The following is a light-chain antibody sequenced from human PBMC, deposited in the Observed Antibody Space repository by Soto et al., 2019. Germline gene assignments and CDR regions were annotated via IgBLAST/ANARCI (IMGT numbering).Light chain of an antibody. CDR3: CSYAGRSTWDVV. Sequence: QSGLTQPASVSGSPAQSITISCTGSSSDVGGSGLVSWYQFHPGKAPKLLIFEGFKRPSGVSNRFSGSKSGSTASLTISGLQTEDEADYYCCSYAGRSTWDVVFGGGTKVTVL. CDR1: SSDVGGSGL. J-gene: IGLJ2*01. CDR2: EGF. V-gene: IGLV2-23*01.